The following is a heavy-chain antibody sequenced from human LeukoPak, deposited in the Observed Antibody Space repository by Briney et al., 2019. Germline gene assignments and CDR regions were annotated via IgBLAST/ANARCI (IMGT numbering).Heavy chain of an antibody. CDR2: ISWNSGSI. Sequence: SSGGYYWSWIRQPPGKGLEWVSGISWNSGSIGHTDSVKGRFTISRDNAKNSLYLQMNSLRAEDTALYYCAKVPSGGPPDFWGQGTLVTVSS. CDR3: AKVPSGGPPDF. CDR1: SSGGYY. J-gene: IGHJ4*02. D-gene: IGHD3-10*01. V-gene: IGHV3-9*01.